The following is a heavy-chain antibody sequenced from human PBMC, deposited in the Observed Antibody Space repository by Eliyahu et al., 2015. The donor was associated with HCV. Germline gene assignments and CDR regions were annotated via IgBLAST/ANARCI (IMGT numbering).Heavy chain of an antibody. D-gene: IGHD3-22*01. J-gene: IGHJ3*02. CDR2: IYPGDSDT. V-gene: IGHV5-51*01. Sequence: EVQLVQSGAEVKKPGESLKISCKGYGYSFTSYWIGWVRQMPGKGLEWMGIIYPGDSDTRYTPSFQGQVTISADKSITTAYLQWSSLKASDTAMYYCARHVPAYYDNDENGIGAFDIWGQGTMVTVSS. CDR3: ARHVPAYYDNDENGIGAFDI. CDR1: GYSFTSYW.